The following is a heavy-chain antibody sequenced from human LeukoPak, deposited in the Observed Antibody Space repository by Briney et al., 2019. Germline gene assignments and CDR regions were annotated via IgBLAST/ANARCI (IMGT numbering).Heavy chain of an antibody. CDR1: GGSISSYY. V-gene: IGHV4-4*07. J-gene: IGHJ4*02. D-gene: IGHD3-10*01. CDR2: IYTSGST. Sequence: PSETLSLTCTVSGGSISSYYWSWIRQPAGKGLEWIGRIYTSGSTNYNPSLKSRVTMSVDTSKNQFSLKLSSVTAADTAVYYCASAYYYGSGTYGAFDYWGQGTLVTVSS. CDR3: ASAYYYGSGTYGAFDY.